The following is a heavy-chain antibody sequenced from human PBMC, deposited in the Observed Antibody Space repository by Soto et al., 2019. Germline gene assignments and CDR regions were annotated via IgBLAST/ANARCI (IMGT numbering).Heavy chain of an antibody. CDR1: GFSFSSNW. Sequence: GGSLRLSCAASGFSFSSNWMTWVRLRQAPGTGLEWVASISQDGRETYFVDSVKARFTISRDNSKNSLSLQMNSLSVDDTAVYYCVTGRWLSLPLYWGQGTLVTVSS. J-gene: IGHJ4*02. V-gene: IGHV3-7*01. CDR3: VTGRWLSLPLY. D-gene: IGHD5-12*01. CDR2: ISQDGRET.